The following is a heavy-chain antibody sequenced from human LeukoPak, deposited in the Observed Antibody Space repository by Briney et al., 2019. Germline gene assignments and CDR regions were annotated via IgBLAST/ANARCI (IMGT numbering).Heavy chain of an antibody. V-gene: IGHV4-39*07. D-gene: IGHD3-10*01. J-gene: IGHJ4*02. CDR3: ARVHGSGKIDY. Sequence: GSLRLSCAASGFTFSSYSMNWIRQPPGKGLEWIGSIYYSGSTYYNPSLKSRVTISVDTSKNQFSLKLSSVTAADTAVYYCARVHGSGKIDYWGQGTLVTVSS. CDR2: IYYSGST. CDR1: GFTFSSYS.